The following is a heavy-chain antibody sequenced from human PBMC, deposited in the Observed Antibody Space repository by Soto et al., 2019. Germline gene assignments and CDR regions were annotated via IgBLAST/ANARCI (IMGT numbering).Heavy chain of an antibody. D-gene: IGHD6-19*01. V-gene: IGHV3-53*01. CDR3: ARGQYGAGLDPVDF. Sequence: GGSLRLSCAASGFTVSSNYMSWVRQAPGKGLEWVSVIYSGGSTYYADSVKGRFTISRDNSKNTLYLQMNSLRAEDTAVYYCARGQYGAGLDPVDFWGQGTLVTVSS. J-gene: IGHJ4*02. CDR2: IYSGGST. CDR1: GFTVSSNY.